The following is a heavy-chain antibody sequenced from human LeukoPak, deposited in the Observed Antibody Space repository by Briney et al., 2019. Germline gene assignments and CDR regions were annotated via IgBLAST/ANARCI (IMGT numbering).Heavy chain of an antibody. J-gene: IGHJ4*02. D-gene: IGHD5-24*01. CDR2: ISAYNGNT. Sequence: ASVKVSCKASGGTFSSYAISWVRQAPGQGLEWIGWISAYNGNTKSVQKLQGRVTMTTDTSTSTAYMELRSLRDDDTAVYYCARTEEDGFDYWGQGTPVTVSS. CDR1: GGTFSSYA. CDR3: ARTEEDGFDY. V-gene: IGHV1-18*01.